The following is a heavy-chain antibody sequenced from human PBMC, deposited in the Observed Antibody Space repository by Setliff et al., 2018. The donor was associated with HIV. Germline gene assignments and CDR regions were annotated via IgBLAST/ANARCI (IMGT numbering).Heavy chain of an antibody. Sequence: SETLSLTCTVSGGSINSGGYHWSWIRQHPGKGLEWIGYIYHTGKTYYNPSLQSRISMSLDMSQNQFSLKLTSVTAADTAVYYCAKEGNSVDNWLDPWGPGTLVTVSS. CDR1: GGSINSGGYH. J-gene: IGHJ5*02. CDR2: IYHTGKT. CDR3: AKEGNSVDNWLDP. D-gene: IGHD1-26*01. V-gene: IGHV4-31*03.